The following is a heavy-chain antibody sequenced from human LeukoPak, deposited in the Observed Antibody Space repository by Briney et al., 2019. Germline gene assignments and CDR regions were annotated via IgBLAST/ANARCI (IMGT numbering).Heavy chain of an antibody. CDR1: GFTLSSYG. J-gene: IGHJ4*02. Sequence: GGTLRLSCAASGFTLSSYGMTWVRQAPGKGLEWVSTISGSGDSTYYADSVKGRFTISRDNSKNTLYLQMNSLRAEDTAVYYCAKSKQLAPWDYWGQGTLVTVSS. CDR3: AKSKQLAPWDY. CDR2: ISGSGDST. D-gene: IGHD1-1*01. V-gene: IGHV3-23*01.